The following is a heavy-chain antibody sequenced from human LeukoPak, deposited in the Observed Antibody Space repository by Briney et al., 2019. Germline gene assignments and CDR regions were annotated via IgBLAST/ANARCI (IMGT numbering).Heavy chain of an antibody. V-gene: IGHV4-39*07. CDR1: GGSISSSSSF. Sequence: PSETLSLTCTVSGGSISSSSSFWAWIRQPPGKGLEWIGSIYYSGSTYYNPSLKSRVTISIDTSKNQFSLKLSSVTAADTAVYYCARVYSAIQAFDIWGQGTMVTVSS. D-gene: IGHD5-18*01. J-gene: IGHJ3*02. CDR3: ARVYSAIQAFDI. CDR2: IYYSGST.